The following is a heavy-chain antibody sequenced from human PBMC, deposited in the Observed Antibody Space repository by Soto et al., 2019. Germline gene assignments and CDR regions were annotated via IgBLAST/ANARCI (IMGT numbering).Heavy chain of an antibody. Sequence: QVQLVQSGAEVKKPGSSVKVSCKASGDTFSSYIVTWVRQAPGQGLEWMGRIIPILGITKYAQSFQGRVTMTADKSTSTAYMELSSLRSEDTAVYYCARVRDGYKYYFDYWGQGTLVTVSS. D-gene: IGHD5-12*01. V-gene: IGHV1-69*02. CDR1: GDTFSSYI. J-gene: IGHJ4*02. CDR3: ARVRDGYKYYFDY. CDR2: IIPILGIT.